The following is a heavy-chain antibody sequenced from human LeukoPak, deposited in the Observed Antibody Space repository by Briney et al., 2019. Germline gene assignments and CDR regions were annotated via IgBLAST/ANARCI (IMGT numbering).Heavy chain of an antibody. D-gene: IGHD3-16*01. CDR2: ISANTGHA. J-gene: IGHJ5*01. Sequence: GASVKVSCKASGGTFSSYAISWVRQAPGQGLEWMGWISANTGHANYAQNLQGRVTLTTDTSTTTAYMELRSLRFDDTAVYYCVRDEFTAQAWFDFWGQGTPVTVSS. CDR3: VRDEFTAQAWFDF. V-gene: IGHV1-18*01. CDR1: GGTFSSYA.